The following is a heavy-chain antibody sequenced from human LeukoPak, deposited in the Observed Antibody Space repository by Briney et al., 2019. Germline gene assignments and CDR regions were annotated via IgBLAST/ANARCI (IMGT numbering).Heavy chain of an antibody. CDR3: ARSAHSSGWYDY. CDR2: IYTSGST. V-gene: IGHV4-4*07. J-gene: IGHJ4*02. D-gene: IGHD6-19*01. Sequence: MSSETLSLTCTVSGGSISSYYWSWIRQPAGKGLEWIGRIYTSGSTNYNPSLKSRVTISVDTSKNQFSLKLNSVTAADTAVYYCARSAHSSGWYDYWGQGTLVTVSS. CDR1: GGSISSYY.